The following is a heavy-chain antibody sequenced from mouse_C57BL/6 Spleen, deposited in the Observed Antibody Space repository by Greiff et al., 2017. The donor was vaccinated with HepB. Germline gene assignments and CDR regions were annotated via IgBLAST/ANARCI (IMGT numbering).Heavy chain of an antibody. CDR1: GFSLTSYG. J-gene: IGHJ2*01. CDR2: IWSGGST. CDR3: AREDGGY. V-gene: IGHV2-2*01. Sequence: VMLVESGPGLVQPSQSLSITCKVSGFSLTSYGVHWVRQSPGKGLEWLGVIWSGGSTDYNAAFISRLSISKDNSKSQVFFKMNSLQADDTAIYYCAREDGGYWGQGTTLTVSS. D-gene: IGHD2-3*01.